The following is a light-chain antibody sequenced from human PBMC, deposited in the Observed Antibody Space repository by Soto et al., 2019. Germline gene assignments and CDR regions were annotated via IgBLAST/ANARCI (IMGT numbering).Light chain of an antibody. J-gene: IGLJ2*01. CDR2: EGN. V-gene: IGLV2-23*01. CDR3: CAYAGDSADVV. Sequence: QSALTQPASVSGSPGQSITISCTGTSSDVGSYKLVSWYQQHPDKAPKLIIYEGNKRPSGVSNRFSGSKSGDTAALTISGVQAEYEADYYCCAYAGDSADVVFGGGTKLTVL. CDR1: SSDVGSYKL.